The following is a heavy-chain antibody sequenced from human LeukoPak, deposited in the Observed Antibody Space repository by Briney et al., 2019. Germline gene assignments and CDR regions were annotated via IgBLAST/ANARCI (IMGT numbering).Heavy chain of an antibody. Sequence: GGSLRLSCAASGFTFSSYAMHWVRQAPGKGLEWVAVISYDGSNKYYADSVKGRFTISRDNSKNTLYLQMNSLRAEDTAVYYCAKEVDDSSGYYPYYFDYWGQGTLVTVSS. CDR1: GFTFSSYA. CDR2: ISYDGSNK. CDR3: AKEVDDSSGYYPYYFDY. V-gene: IGHV3-30-3*01. J-gene: IGHJ4*02. D-gene: IGHD3-22*01.